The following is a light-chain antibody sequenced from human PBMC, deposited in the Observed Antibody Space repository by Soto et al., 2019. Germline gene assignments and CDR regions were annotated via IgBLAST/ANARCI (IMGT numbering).Light chain of an antibody. CDR2: GNS. Sequence: QSALTPPPSVSGAPGQRVTISCTGSSSNIGAGYDVHWYQQLPGTAPKVLIYGNSNRPSGVPDRFSGSKSGTSASLAITGLQAEDEADHYCQSYDSSLSGYVFGTGTKVT. CDR1: SSNIGAGYD. V-gene: IGLV1-40*01. J-gene: IGLJ1*01. CDR3: QSYDSSLSGYV.